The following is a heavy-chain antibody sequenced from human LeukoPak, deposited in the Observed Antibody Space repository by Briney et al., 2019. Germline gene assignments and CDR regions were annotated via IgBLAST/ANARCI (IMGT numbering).Heavy chain of an antibody. V-gene: IGHV4-30-4*01. Sequence: SETLSLTCTVSGGSISSGDYYWSWIRQPPGKGLEWIGYMYYSGSTYYNPSLKSRATISVDTSKNQFSLKLTSVTAADTAVYYCARPYYYDSRIDPWGQRTLVTVSS. CDR3: ARPYYYDSRIDP. CDR2: MYYSGST. D-gene: IGHD3-22*01. CDR1: GGSISSGDYY. J-gene: IGHJ5*02.